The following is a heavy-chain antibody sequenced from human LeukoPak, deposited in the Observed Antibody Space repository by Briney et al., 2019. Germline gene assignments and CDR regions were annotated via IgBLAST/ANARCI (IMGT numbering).Heavy chain of an antibody. CDR2: ISGGGSTI. D-gene: IGHD6-13*01. CDR1: GFTFSSYN. CDR3: ARRSATGTNYFDY. J-gene: IGHJ4*02. Sequence: PGGSLRLSCAASGFTFSSYNMNWVRQAPGKGLEWSSYISGGGSTIYYADSVKGRFIISRDNDKNSLYLQMNSLRDEDTAVYYCARRSATGTNYFDYWGQGTLVTVSS. V-gene: IGHV3-48*02.